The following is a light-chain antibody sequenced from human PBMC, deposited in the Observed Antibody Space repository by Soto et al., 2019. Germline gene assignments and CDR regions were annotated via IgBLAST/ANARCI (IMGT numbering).Light chain of an antibody. CDR3: MQSLATPPT. CDR2: LGS. Sequence: DIVMTQSPLSLPVTPGEPASIFCRSSQTLLLSNGNNYLEWYVQKAGQSPQVLIYLGSNRASGVPDRFGGSGSGTDFILKISRVEAEDVGIYYCMQSLATPPTFGQGTKVEIK. V-gene: IGKV2-28*01. CDR1: QTLLLSNGNNY. J-gene: IGKJ1*01.